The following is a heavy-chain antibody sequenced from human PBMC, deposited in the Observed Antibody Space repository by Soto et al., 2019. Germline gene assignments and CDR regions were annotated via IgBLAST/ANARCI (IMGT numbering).Heavy chain of an antibody. D-gene: IGHD3-10*01. CDR1: GGTFNTYA. CDR2: IIPIFGIK. CDR3: AKEAGDH. J-gene: IGHJ4*02. Sequence: QMQLVQSGAEVKERGSSVKISCKTSGGTFNTYALTWVRQAPGQGLEWIGGIIPIFGIKNVAQRFQGRVTIIADESLTTAYVEKTSLRSDDTAVYYCAKEAGDHGGQGTLVTVSS. V-gene: IGHV1-69*01.